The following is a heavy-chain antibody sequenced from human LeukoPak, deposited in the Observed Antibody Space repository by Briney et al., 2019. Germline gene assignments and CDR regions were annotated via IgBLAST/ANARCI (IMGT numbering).Heavy chain of an antibody. D-gene: IGHD5-18*01. Sequence: GGSLRLSCTASGFTFGDHAMSWVRQAPGKGLEWVGFIRSKAYRGTKEYAASVKVRFTISRDDSRNIAYLQMNSLKIEDTAVYYCTRGPIQLWIHNAMDVWGQGTTVTVSS. CDR1: GFTFGDHA. V-gene: IGHV3-49*04. J-gene: IGHJ6*02. CDR2: IRSKAYRGTK. CDR3: TRGPIQLWIHNAMDV.